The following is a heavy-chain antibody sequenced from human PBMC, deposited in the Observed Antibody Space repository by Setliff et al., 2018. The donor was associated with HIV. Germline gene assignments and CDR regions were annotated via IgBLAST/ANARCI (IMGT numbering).Heavy chain of an antibody. CDR1: GSTFSNYW. Sequence: GVLKISCAASGSTFSNYWMSWVRQAPGKGPEWVANIKQDGSEKYYLESVKGRFTISRDNAKNSLYLQMNSLRVEDTAVYYCVRTGLGLREVLSPGVWGTGTTVTVSS. J-gene: IGHJ6*04. CDR2: IKQDGSEK. D-gene: IGHD3-10*01. V-gene: IGHV3-7*03. CDR3: VRTGLGLREVLSPGV.